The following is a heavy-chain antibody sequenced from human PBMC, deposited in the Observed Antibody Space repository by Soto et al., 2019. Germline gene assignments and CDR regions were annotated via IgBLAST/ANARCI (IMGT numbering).Heavy chain of an antibody. J-gene: IGHJ5*02. D-gene: IGHD3-9*01. CDR1: GGSISSGGYY. CDR3: ARDVLRYDILTGYYPGPLDP. V-gene: IGHV4-31*03. CDR2: IYYSGST. Sequence: PSETLSLTCTVSGGSISSGGYYWSWIRQHPGKGLEWIGYIYYSGSTYCNPSLKSRVTISVDTSKNQFSLKLSSVTAADTAVYYCARDVLRYDILTGYYPGPLDPWGQGTLVTVSS.